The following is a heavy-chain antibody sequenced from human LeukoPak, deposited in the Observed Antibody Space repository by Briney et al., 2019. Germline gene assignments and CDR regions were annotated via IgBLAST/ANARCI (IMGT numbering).Heavy chain of an antibody. V-gene: IGHV3-7*01. J-gene: IGHJ4*02. Sequence: PGGSLRLSCAASGFTFSSYWMSWVRQAPGKGLEWVANIKQDGSEKYYVDSVKGRFTISRDNAKNSLYLQMNSLRAEDTAVYYCARDNRYSYGSPSFDYWGQGTLVTVSS. D-gene: IGHD5-18*01. CDR1: GFTFSSYW. CDR2: IKQDGSEK. CDR3: ARDNRYSYGSPSFDY.